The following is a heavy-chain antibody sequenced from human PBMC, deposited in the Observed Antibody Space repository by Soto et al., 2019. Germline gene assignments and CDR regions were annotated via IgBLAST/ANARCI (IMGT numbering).Heavy chain of an antibody. V-gene: IGHV3-23*01. Sequence: VQLLESGGGLVQPGGSLRLSCAASGFTFSSYAMSWVRQAPGKGLEWVSAISGSGGSTYYAGSVKGRFTISRDNSKNTLYLQMNSLRAEDTAVYYCAKGMDLYYYYGMDVWGQGTTVTVSS. CDR1: GFTFSSYA. CDR3: AKGMDLYYYYGMDV. CDR2: ISGSGGST. J-gene: IGHJ6*02.